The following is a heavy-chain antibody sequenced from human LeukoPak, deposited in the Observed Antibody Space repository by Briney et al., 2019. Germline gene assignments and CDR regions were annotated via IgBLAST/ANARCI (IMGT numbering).Heavy chain of an antibody. CDR2: IYYTGNT. Sequence: SETLSLTCSVSGGSINNFYWSWIRRPPGKGLEWIGYIYYTGNTNYSPSLKSRVTIFGDTSKNQFFLKLSSVTAADTAMYYCARARYVNSFCAFDIWGQGTLVTVSS. V-gene: IGHV4-59*01. CDR3: ARARYVNSFCAFDI. J-gene: IGHJ3*02. CDR1: GGSINNFY. D-gene: IGHD3-9*01.